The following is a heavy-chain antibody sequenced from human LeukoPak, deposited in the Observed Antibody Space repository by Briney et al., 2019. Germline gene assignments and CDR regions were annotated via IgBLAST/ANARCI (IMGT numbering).Heavy chain of an antibody. CDR2: IYHSGST. J-gene: IGHJ3*02. Sequence: SETLSLTCTVSGYSISSGYYWGWIRQPPGKGLEWIGYIYHSGSTYYNPSLKSRVTISVDRSKNQFSLKLSSVTAADTAVYYCARKKGWYGAFDIWGQGTMVTVSS. CDR1: GYSISSGYY. V-gene: IGHV4-38-2*02. D-gene: IGHD6-19*01. CDR3: ARKKGWYGAFDI.